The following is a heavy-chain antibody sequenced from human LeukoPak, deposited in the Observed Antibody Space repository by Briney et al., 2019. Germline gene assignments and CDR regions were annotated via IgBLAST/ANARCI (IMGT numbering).Heavy chain of an antibody. Sequence: SETLSLTCTVSGGSISSYYWSWIRQPPGKGLEWIGYIYYSGSTSYNPSLKSRVTISVDTSKNQFSLKLSSVTAADTAVYYCARTNWGFYFDYWGQGTLVTVSS. CDR3: ARTNWGFYFDY. V-gene: IGHV4-59*08. CDR1: GGSISSYY. J-gene: IGHJ4*02. D-gene: IGHD7-27*01. CDR2: IYYSGST.